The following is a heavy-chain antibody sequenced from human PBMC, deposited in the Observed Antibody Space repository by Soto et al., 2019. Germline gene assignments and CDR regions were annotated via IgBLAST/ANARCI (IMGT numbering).Heavy chain of an antibody. Sequence: GGSLRLSFADSECTFSDEPISWVRKAPGKGQEWVSIISGGGDTSYYADSVKGRFTISRDNSRNTLYLQMNSLRAGDSAKYFCAKEATSGLYYFDHWGPGTLLPISS. V-gene: IGHV3-23*01. D-gene: IGHD6-19*01. CDR2: ISGGGDTS. J-gene: IGHJ4*02. CDR1: ECTFSDEP. CDR3: AKEATSGLYYFDH.